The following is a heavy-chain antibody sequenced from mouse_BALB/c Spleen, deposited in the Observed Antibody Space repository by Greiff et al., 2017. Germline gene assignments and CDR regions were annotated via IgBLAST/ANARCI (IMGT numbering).Heavy chain of an antibody. J-gene: IGHJ2*01. Sequence: QVQLQQSGAELVRPGSSVKISCKASGYAFSSYWMNWVKQRPGQGLEWIGQIYPGDGDTNYNGKFKGKATLTADKSSSTAYMQLSSLTSEDSAVYFCARRGDDGSSYDYWGQGTTLTVSS. CDR3: ARRGDDGSSYDY. V-gene: IGHV1-80*01. CDR2: IYPGDGDT. D-gene: IGHD1-1*01. CDR1: GYAFSSYW.